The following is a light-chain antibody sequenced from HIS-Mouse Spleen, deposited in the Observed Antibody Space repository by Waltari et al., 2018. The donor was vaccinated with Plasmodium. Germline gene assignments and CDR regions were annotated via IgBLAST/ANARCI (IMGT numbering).Light chain of an antibody. CDR2: QDS. J-gene: IGLJ2*01. CDR1: KLGDKY. V-gene: IGLV3-1*01. Sequence: SYELTQPPSVSVSPGQTASITCSGDKLGDKYACWYQQKPGKSPVLVIYQDSKRPSGFTERFSGSNSGNTATLTNSGTQAMDEADYYCQAWDSSTVVFGGGTKLTVL. CDR3: QAWDSSTVV.